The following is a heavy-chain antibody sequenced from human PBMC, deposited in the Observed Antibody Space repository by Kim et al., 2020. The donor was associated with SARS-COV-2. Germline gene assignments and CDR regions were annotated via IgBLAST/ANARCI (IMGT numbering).Heavy chain of an antibody. CDR1: GFTFSSYG. J-gene: IGHJ4*02. Sequence: GGSLRLSCAASGFTFSSYGMHWVRQAPGKGLEWVAVISYDGSNKYYADSVKGRFTISRDNSKNTLYLQMNSLRAEDTAVYYCAKDGGIVAPAVDYWGQGTLVTVSS. V-gene: IGHV3-30*18. CDR3: AKDGGIVAPAVDY. CDR2: ISYDGSNK. D-gene: IGHD5-12*01.